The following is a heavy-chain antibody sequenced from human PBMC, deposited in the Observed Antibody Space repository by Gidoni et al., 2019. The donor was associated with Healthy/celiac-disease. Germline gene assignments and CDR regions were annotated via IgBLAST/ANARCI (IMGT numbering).Heavy chain of an antibody. CDR3: ARESLSVGWFGEYY. CDR1: GFTVSSNY. J-gene: IGHJ4*02. D-gene: IGHD3-10*01. CDR2: IYSGGST. V-gene: IGHV3-53*02. Sequence: EVQLVETGGGLIQPGGSLRLSCAASGFTVSSNYMSWVRQAPGKGLEWVSVIYSGGSTYYADSVKGRFTISRDNSKNTLYLQMNSLRAEDTAVYYCARESLSVGWFGEYYWGQGTLVTVSS.